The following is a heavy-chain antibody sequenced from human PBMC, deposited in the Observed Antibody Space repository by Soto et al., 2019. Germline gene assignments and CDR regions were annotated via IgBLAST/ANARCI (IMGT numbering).Heavy chain of an antibody. D-gene: IGHD5-18*01. CDR1: GYTFTGYY. Sequence: GDSVKVSCKASGYTFTGYYMHWVRQAPGQGLEWMGWINPNSGGTNYAQKFQGRVTMTRDTSISTAYMELSRLRSDDTAVYYCASARIQLWSPSDYWGQGXLVTVSS. CDR2: INPNSGGT. CDR3: ASARIQLWSPSDY. V-gene: IGHV1-2*02. J-gene: IGHJ4*02.